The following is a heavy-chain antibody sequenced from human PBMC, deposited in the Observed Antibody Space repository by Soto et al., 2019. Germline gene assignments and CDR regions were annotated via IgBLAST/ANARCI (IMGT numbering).Heavy chain of an antibody. J-gene: IGHJ5*02. CDR2: INPNSGGT. CDR1: GYTFTGYY. Sequence: ASVKVSCQASGYTFTGYYMHWVRQAPGQGLEWMGWINPNSGGTNYAQKFQGWVTMTRDTAISTAYMELSRLRSDDTAVYYCARDSGTHSSWFDPWGQGTLVTVSS. V-gene: IGHV1-2*04. D-gene: IGHD1-26*01. CDR3: ARDSGTHSSWFDP.